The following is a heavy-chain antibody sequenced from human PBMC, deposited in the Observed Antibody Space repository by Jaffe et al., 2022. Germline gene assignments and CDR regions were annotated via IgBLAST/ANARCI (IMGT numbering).Heavy chain of an antibody. J-gene: IGHJ3*02. Sequence: QVQLVESGGGVVQPGGSLRLSCAASGFTFSSYGMHWVRQAPGKGLEWVAFIRYDGSNKYYADSVKGRFTISRDNSKNTLYLQMNSLRAEDTAVYYCAKDKRWVAVALGAFDIWGQGTMVTVSS. V-gene: IGHV3-30*02. CDR3: AKDKRWVAVALGAFDI. CDR1: GFTFSSYG. D-gene: IGHD6-19*01. CDR2: IRYDGSNK.